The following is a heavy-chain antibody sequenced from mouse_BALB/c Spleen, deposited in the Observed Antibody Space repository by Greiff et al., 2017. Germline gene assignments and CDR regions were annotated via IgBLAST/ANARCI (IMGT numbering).Heavy chain of an antibody. CDR2: ISSGGST. Sequence: DVKLVESGGGLVKPGGSLKLSCAASVFTFSSYAMSWVRQTPEKRLEWVASISSGGSTYYPDSVKGRFTISRDNARNILYLQMSSLRSEDTAMYYCASGYGIYFYFDYWGQGTALAVSP. CDR1: VFTFSSYA. J-gene: IGHJ2*01. CDR3: ASGYGIYFYFDY. V-gene: IGHV5-6-5*01. D-gene: IGHD2-1*01.